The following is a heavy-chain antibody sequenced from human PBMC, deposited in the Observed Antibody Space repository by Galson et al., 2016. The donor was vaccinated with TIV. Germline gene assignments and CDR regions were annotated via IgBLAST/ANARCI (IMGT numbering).Heavy chain of an antibody. CDR1: GFSFGNYW. CDR2: TRSKAYGGTT. D-gene: IGHD5-24*01. J-gene: IGHJ3*02. Sequence: SLRLSCAASGFSFGNYWMTWVRQAPGKGLEWVGFTRSKAYGGTTEYAASVRGRFTTSRDDSKSIVYLQMNSLKTEDTAVYYCSRNLEKATVRVDAFDIWGQGTTVTVSS. CDR3: SRNLEKATVRVDAFDI. V-gene: IGHV3-49*04.